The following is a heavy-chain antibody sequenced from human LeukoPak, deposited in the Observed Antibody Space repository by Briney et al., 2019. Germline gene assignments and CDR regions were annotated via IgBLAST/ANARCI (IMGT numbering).Heavy chain of an antibody. Sequence: SETLSLTCTVSGGSVSSGSYYWSWIRQPPGKGLEWIGYIYDSGSTNYNPSLKSRVTISVDTSKNQFSLKLSSVAAADTAVYYCARDPSGYFNYWGQGTLVTVSS. D-gene: IGHD3-22*01. J-gene: IGHJ4*02. CDR1: GGSVSSGSYY. CDR2: IYDSGST. V-gene: IGHV4-61*01. CDR3: ARDPSGYFNY.